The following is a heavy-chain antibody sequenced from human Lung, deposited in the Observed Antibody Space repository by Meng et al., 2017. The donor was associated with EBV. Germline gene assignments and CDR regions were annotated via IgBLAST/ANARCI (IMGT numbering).Heavy chain of an antibody. J-gene: IGHJ4*02. D-gene: IGHD3-10*01. Sequence: QGELVGSGGSGVQPGRCLGLSCAASGFTFSLFGMHWVGQAPGKGLEWVAVIRYGGTNTDYADSVKGRFTISRDDSKKMLYLQMNSLRTDDTAVYYCARDLGSGSYIPYWGQGTLVTVSS. CDR2: IRYGGTNT. CDR3: ARDLGSGSYIPY. V-gene: IGHV3-33*01. CDR1: GFTFSLFG.